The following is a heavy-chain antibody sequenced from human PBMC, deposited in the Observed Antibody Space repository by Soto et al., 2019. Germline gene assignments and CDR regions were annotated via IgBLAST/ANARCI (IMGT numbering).Heavy chain of an antibody. V-gene: IGHV3-30-3*01. Sequence: QVQLVESGGGVVQPGRSLRLSCAASGFTFSRHTMHWVRQAPGKGLEWVAAISDDGSNTYYADSVKGRFTISRDNSKNTLYLQMNSLSSEDTAVQHCAREVEYDFWRGINTHPNYFDDWGQGTLVTVSS. CDR2: ISDDGSNT. CDR1: GFTFSRHT. J-gene: IGHJ4*02. D-gene: IGHD3-3*01. CDR3: AREVEYDFWRGINTHPNYFDD.